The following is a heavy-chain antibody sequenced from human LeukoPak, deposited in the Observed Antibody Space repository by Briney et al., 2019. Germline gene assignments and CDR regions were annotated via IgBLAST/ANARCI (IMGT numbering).Heavy chain of an antibody. CDR1: GFTFSSYE. J-gene: IGHJ3*02. CDR3: AKREWELLGAFDI. CDR2: ISGSGGST. V-gene: IGHV3-23*01. Sequence: GGSLRLSCAASGFTFSSYEMNWVRQAPGKGLEWVSAISGSGGSTYYADSVKGRFTISRDNSKNTLYLQMNSLRAEDTAVYYCAKREWELLGAFDIWGQGTMVTVSS. D-gene: IGHD1-26*01.